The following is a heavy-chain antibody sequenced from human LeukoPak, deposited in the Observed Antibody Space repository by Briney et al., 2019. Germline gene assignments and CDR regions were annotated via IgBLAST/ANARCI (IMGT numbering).Heavy chain of an antibody. D-gene: IGHD2-2*01. Sequence: SETLSLTCAVSGYSISSGYYWGWIRQPPGKGLEWIGSIYHSGSTYYNPSVKSRVTISVDTSKNQFSLKLSSVTAADTAVYYCARQGIVVVPAARVQYFQHWGQGTLVTVSS. CDR2: IYHSGST. J-gene: IGHJ1*01. V-gene: IGHV4-38-2*01. CDR1: GYSISSGYY. CDR3: ARQGIVVVPAARVQYFQH.